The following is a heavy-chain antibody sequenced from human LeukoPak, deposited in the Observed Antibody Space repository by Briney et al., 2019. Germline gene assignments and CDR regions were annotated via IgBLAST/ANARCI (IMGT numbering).Heavy chain of an antibody. CDR1: GYSFTNYF. V-gene: IGHV1-46*01. D-gene: IGHD4-17*01. Sequence: ASVKVSCKASGYSFTNYFVYWVRQAPGQGLEWIGIINPTSVDREYAQKFQGRITMTRDTSTSTVYMELNSLRSDDTAVYYCARMGRGDQDWYFDLWGRGTLITVSS. CDR3: ARMGRGDQDWYFDL. J-gene: IGHJ2*01. CDR2: INPTSVDR.